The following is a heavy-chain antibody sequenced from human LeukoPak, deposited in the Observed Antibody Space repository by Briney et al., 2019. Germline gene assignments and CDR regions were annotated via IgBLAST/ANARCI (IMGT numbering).Heavy chain of an antibody. CDR3: ARARYREINYAYAGGFYYMDV. Sequence: SETLSLPCTVSGGSLSPYYWSWIRQSPGKGLEWIGYISYSGSTNSHPPLKSRVTISVDMSKPQFYLELSSVTAADTAVYYCARARYREINYAYAGGFYYMDVWGKGTTVTVSS. CDR1: GGSLSPYY. D-gene: IGHD1-26*01. V-gene: IGHV4-59*01. CDR2: ISYSGST. J-gene: IGHJ6*03.